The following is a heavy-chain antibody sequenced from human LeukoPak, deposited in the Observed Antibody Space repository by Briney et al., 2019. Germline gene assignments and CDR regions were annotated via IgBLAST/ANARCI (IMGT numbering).Heavy chain of an antibody. CDR1: GFTFDDYG. D-gene: IGHD6-19*01. CDR2: INWNGGST. Sequence: GGSLRLSCAASGFTFDDYGMSWVRQAPGKGLEWVSGINWNGGSTGYADSVKGRFTISRDNAKNSLYLQMNSLRAEDTALYYCARELSGIAVAGTPLGGYWGQGTLVTVSS. J-gene: IGHJ4*02. V-gene: IGHV3-20*04. CDR3: ARELSGIAVAGTPLGGY.